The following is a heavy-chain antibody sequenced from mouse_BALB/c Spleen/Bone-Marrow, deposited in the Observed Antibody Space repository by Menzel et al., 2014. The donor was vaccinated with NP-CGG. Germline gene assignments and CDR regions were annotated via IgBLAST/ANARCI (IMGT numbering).Heavy chain of an antibody. Sequence: LVESGAELAKPGASVKMSCKASGYTFTSYWMHWIKRRPGQGLEWIGYITPSTGYIEYNQKFKDKATLTADKSSSTAYMQLSSLTSEDSAVYYCARPRFAYWGQGTLVTVSA. CDR2: ITPSTGYI. V-gene: IGHV1-7*01. J-gene: IGHJ3*01. CDR1: GYTFTSYW. CDR3: ARPRFAY.